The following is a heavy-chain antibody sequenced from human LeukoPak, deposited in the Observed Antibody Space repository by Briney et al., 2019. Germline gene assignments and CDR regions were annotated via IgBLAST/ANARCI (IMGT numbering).Heavy chain of an antibody. V-gene: IGHV4-4*09. J-gene: IGHJ5*02. CDR2: IYTSGST. CDR1: GGSISSYY. D-gene: IGHD5-12*01. CDR3: ARQKEEEGGYGNRFDP. Sequence: SETLSLTCTVSGGSISSYYWSWIRQPPGKGLEWIGYIYTSGSTNYNPSLKSRVTISVDTSKNQFSLKLSSVTAADTAVYYCARQKEEEGGYGNRFDPWGQGTLVTLSS.